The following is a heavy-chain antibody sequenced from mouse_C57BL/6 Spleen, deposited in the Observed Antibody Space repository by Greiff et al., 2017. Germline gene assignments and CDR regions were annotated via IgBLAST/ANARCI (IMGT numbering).Heavy chain of an antibody. CDR2: IDPNSGGT. V-gene: IGHV1-72*01. Sequence: QVQLQQPGAELVKPGASVKLSCKASGYTFTSYWMHWVKQRPGRGLAWMGRIDPNSGGTKYNEKFKSKATLTVDKPASAAYWQLSSLTSEDSAVYYCARDHYGSSGYWGQGTTLTVSS. CDR1: GYTFTSYW. J-gene: IGHJ2*01. D-gene: IGHD1-1*01. CDR3: ARDHYGSSGY.